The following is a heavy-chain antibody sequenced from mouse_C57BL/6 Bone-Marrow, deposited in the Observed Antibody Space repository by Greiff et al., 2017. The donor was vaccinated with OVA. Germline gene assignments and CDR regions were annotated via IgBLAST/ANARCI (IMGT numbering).Heavy chain of an antibody. CDR2: IDPETGGT. J-gene: IGHJ1*03. D-gene: IGHD1-1*01. CDR1: GYTFTDYE. Sequence: VQGVESGAELVRPGASVTLSCKASGYTFTDYEMHWVKQTPVHGLEWIGAIDPETGGTAYNQKFKGKAILTADKSSSTAYMELRSLTSEDSAVYYCTRSHYYGSSYWYFDVWGTGTTVTVSS. CDR3: TRSHYYGSSYWYFDV. V-gene: IGHV1-15*01.